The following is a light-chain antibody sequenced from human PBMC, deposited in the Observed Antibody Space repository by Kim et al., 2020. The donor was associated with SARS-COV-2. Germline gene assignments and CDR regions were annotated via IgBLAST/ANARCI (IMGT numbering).Light chain of an antibody. V-gene: IGLV1-44*01. CDR1: SSNVGDNP. CDR3: AAWDDSLNIWV. CDR2: TNN. Sequence: ELTQPPSASGTPGQRVTISCSGSSSNVGDNPVSWYQQVPGTAPRLLVYTNNQRPSWVPVRFSGSKSGTSASLAISGLQSEDEADYYCAAWDDSLNIWVFGGGTQLTVL. J-gene: IGLJ3*02.